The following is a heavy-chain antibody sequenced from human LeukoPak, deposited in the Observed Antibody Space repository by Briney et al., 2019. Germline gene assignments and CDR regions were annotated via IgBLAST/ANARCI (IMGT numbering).Heavy chain of an antibody. Sequence: GGSLRLSCAASGFSFSGNWMSWVRQAPGKGLEWVANIEQDGGEKYYVNSVKGRYTISRDNAKNSLYLQMNSLRAEDTAVYYCAKGDYFDYWGQGTLVAVSS. CDR1: GFSFSGNW. CDR3: AKGDYFDY. V-gene: IGHV3-7*01. CDR2: IEQDGGEK. J-gene: IGHJ4*02. D-gene: IGHD3-16*01.